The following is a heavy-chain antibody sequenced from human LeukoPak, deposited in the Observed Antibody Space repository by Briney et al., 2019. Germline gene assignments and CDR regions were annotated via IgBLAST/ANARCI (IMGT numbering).Heavy chain of an antibody. J-gene: IGHJ4*02. CDR3: AREQMGPGRYYFDY. CDR2: ISAYNGNT. Sequence: ASVKVSCKASGYTFTSYGISWVRQAPGQGLEWMGWISAYNGNTNYAQKLQGRVTMTTDTSTSTAYMELSRLRSDDTAVYYCAREQMGPGRYYFDYWGQGTLVTVSS. V-gene: IGHV1-18*01. D-gene: IGHD5-24*01. CDR1: GYTFTSYG.